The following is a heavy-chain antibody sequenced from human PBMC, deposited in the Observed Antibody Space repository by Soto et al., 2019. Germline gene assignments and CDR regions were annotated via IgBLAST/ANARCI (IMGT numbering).Heavy chain of an antibody. CDR3: ARLGAYYQALAS. CDR2: IYYAGTT. D-gene: IGHD3-22*01. J-gene: IGHJ5*02. Sequence: QVQLQESGPGLVKPSETLSLRCTVSDGSLSPNYWTWIRQAPGKGLEWIGYIYYAGTTTYNPSLKSRVSISIDTSKNEVSLKLASVTAADTAVYYCARLGAYYQALASWGQGTLVTVSS. CDR1: DGSLSPNY. V-gene: IGHV4-59*08.